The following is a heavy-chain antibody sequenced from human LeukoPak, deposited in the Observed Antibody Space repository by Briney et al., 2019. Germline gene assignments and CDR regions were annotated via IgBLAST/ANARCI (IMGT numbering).Heavy chain of an antibody. CDR2: INPNSGGT. J-gene: IGHJ3*02. V-gene: IGHV1-2*02. CDR1: GYTFTGYY. D-gene: IGHD2-21*01. CDR3: ARGNPLISRLGDAFDI. Sequence: ASVKVSCKASGYTFTGYYMHWVRQAPGQGLEWMGWINPNSGGTNYAQKFQGRVTMTRDTSISTAYMELSRLRSDDTAVYYCARGNPLISRLGDAFDIWGQGTMVTVSS.